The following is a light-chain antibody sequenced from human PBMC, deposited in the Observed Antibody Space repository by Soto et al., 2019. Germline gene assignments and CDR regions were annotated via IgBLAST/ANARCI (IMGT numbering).Light chain of an antibody. V-gene: IGKV3-20*01. Sequence: IVLTQSPGTLSLSPGERATLSCRASQSVTTSYLAWYQQKPGQAPRLLVHGVSDRATGIPDRFSGSGSGTDFTHTISRLEPEDFAVYYCQHYGNSRWTFGQGTKVEIK. CDR3: QHYGNSRWT. CDR2: GVS. J-gene: IGKJ1*01. CDR1: QSVTTSY.